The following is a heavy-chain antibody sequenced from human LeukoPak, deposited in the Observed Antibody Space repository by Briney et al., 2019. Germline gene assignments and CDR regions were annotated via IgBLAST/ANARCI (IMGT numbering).Heavy chain of an antibody. J-gene: IGHJ3*02. CDR2: IYYSGST. D-gene: IGHD2-2*01. V-gene: IGHV4-39*01. CDR1: GGSISSSSYY. Sequence: PSETLSLTCTVSGGSISSSSYYWGWIRQPPGKGLEWIGSIYYSGSTYYNPSLKSRVTISVDTSKNQFSLKLSSVTAADTAGYYCARLVVPAAKGAFDIWGQGTMVTVSS. CDR3: ARLVVPAAKGAFDI.